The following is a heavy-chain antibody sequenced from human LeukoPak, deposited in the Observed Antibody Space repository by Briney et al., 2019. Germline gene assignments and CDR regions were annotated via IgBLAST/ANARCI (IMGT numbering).Heavy chain of an antibody. CDR2: IYNSGST. D-gene: IGHD3-3*01. CDR1: GDSISTSY. CDR3: GSVPEGYDFWSRYHYFDY. Sequence: SETLSLTCTVSGDSISTSYWSWIRQPAGKGLEWIGRIYNSGSTNYNPSLKSRVSMSVDTSKNQFSLKLSSVTAADTAVYYCGSVPEGYDFWSRYHYFDYWGQGTLVTVSS. J-gene: IGHJ4*02. V-gene: IGHV4-4*07.